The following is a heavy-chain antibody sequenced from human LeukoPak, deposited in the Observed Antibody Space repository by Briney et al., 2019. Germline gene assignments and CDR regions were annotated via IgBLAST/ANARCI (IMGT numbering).Heavy chain of an antibody. D-gene: IGHD6-19*01. CDR3: ARGDNSGWYFFDY. V-gene: IGHV5-51*01. Sequence: GESLKISCKASGYSFTDHWIGWVRQMPGKGLEWTGIIYPGDSDTRYSPSFQGQVTISADKSISTAYLQWSTLQAPDTAMYYCARGDNSGWYFFDYWGQGTLVTVSS. J-gene: IGHJ4*02. CDR1: GYSFTDHW. CDR2: IYPGDSDT.